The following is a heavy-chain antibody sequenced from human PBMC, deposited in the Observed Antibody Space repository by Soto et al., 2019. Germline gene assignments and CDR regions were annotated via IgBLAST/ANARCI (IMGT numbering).Heavy chain of an antibody. D-gene: IGHD3-16*01. V-gene: IGHV3-9*01. Sequence: EMQLVESGGGLVQPGRSLRLSCAASGFTFDDYAMYWVRQGPWKGLEWVSGISWDSGRIGYADSVKGRFTISRDNAKNSPYLQMNSLRPEDTSLYYCAKARLWGGDGYNSYYYKAMDVWGQGTTVTVSS. CDR1: GFTFDDYA. CDR2: ISWDSGRI. CDR3: AKARLWGGDGYNSYYYKAMDV. J-gene: IGHJ6*02.